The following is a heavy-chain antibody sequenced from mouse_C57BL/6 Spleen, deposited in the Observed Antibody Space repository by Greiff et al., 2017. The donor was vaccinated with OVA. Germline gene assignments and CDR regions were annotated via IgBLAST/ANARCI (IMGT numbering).Heavy chain of an antibody. Sequence: EVKLQESGAELVRPGASVKLSCTASGFNIKDDYMHWVKQRPEQGLEWIGWIDPENGDTEYASKFQGKATITADTSSNTAYLQLSSLTSEDTAVYYCTTRSTVVATNYFDYWGQGTTLTVSS. J-gene: IGHJ2*01. CDR2: IDPENGDT. CDR1: GFNIKDDY. D-gene: IGHD1-1*01. V-gene: IGHV14-4*01. CDR3: TTRSTVVATNYFDY.